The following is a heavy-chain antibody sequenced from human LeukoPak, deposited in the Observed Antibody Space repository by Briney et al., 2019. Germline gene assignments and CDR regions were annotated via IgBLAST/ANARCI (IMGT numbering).Heavy chain of an antibody. J-gene: IGHJ4*02. CDR2: IIPILGIA. D-gene: IGHD3-3*01. CDR3: ARTPTYYDFWSGYALFDY. V-gene: IGHV1-69*02. Sequence: ASVKVSCKASGGTFSSYTINWVRQAPGQGLEWMGRIIPILGIANYAQKFQGRVTITADKSTSTAYMELSSLRSEDTAVYYCARTPTYYDFWSGYALFDYWGQGTLVTVSS. CDR1: GGTFSSYT.